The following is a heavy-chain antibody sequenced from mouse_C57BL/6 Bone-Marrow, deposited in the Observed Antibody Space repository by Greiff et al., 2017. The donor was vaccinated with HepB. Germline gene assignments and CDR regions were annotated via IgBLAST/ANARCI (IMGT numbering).Heavy chain of an antibody. D-gene: IGHD1-1*01. V-gene: IGHV1-72*01. Sequence: QVQLQQPGAELVKPGASVKLSCKASGYTFTSYWMHWVKQRPGRGLKWIGRIDPNSGGTKYNEKFKSKATLTVDKPSSTAYMQLSSLTSEDSAVYYCARRGYYGSFLMDYWGQGTSVTVSS. CDR3: ARRGYYGSFLMDY. CDR2: IDPNSGGT. J-gene: IGHJ4*01. CDR1: GYTFTSYW.